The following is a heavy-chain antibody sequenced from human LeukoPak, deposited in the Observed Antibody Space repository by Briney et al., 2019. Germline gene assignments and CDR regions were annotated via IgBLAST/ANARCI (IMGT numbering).Heavy chain of an antibody. CDR3: ARYPWDYFDY. J-gene: IGHJ4*02. V-gene: IGHV4-59*12. Sequence: SETLSLTCTVSGGSISSYYWSWIRQPPGKELEWIGYIYYSGSTNYNPSLKSRVTISVDTSKNQFSLKLSSVTAADTAVYYCARYPWDYFDYWGQGTLVTVSS. CDR2: IYYSGST. D-gene: IGHD3-16*01. CDR1: GGSISSYY.